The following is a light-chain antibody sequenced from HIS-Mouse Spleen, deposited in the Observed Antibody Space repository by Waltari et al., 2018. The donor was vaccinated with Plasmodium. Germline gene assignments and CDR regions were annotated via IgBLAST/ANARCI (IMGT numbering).Light chain of an antibody. CDR3: YSTDSSGNHRV. V-gene: IGLV3-10*01. J-gene: IGLJ3*02. Sequence: SYELTQPPSVSLSPGHTARITCSGDALPKKYAYWYQQKSGQAPVLVIYEEKKPTSGIPERFLGSSSGTMATLTISGAQVEDEADYYCYSTDSSGNHRVFGGGTKLTVL. CDR2: EEK. CDR1: ALPKKY.